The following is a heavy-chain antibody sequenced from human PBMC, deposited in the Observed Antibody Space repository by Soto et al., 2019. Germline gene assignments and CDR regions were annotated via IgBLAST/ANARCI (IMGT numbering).Heavy chain of an antibody. Sequence: GASVKVSCKASGYTFTSYYMHWVRQAPGQGLEWMGIINPSGGSTSYAQKFQGRVTMTRDTSTSTVYMELSSLRSEDTAVYYCARTPRTTGTPKNNWFDPWGQGTLVTVSS. CDR1: GYTFTSYY. J-gene: IGHJ5*02. CDR2: INPSGGST. CDR3: ARTPRTTGTPKNNWFDP. V-gene: IGHV1-46*01. D-gene: IGHD1-1*01.